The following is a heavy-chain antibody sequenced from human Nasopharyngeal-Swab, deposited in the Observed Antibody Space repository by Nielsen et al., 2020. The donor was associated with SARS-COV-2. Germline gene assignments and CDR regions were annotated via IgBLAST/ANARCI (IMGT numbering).Heavy chain of an antibody. J-gene: IGHJ2*01. CDR3: ARAGGSYFDL. V-gene: IGHV3-30-3*01. D-gene: IGHD2-15*01. CDR2: ISYDGGNK. Sequence: GESLKISCAASGFTFSSYAMHWVRQAPGKGLEWVAVISYDGGNKYYADSVKGRFTISRDNSKNTLYLQMNSLRAEDTAVYYCARAGGSYFDLWGRGTLVTVSS. CDR1: GFTFSSYA.